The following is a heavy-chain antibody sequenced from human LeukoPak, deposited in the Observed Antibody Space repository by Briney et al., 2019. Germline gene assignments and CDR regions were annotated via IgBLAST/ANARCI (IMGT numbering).Heavy chain of an antibody. CDR2: IYYSGST. D-gene: IGHD6-13*01. J-gene: IGHJ5*02. Sequence: PSETLSLTCTVSGGSINSGDYYWSWIRQPPGKGLEWIGYIYYSGSTYYNPSLKSRVTISVDTSKNQFPLKLSSVTAADTAVYYCAREVAAANWFDPWGQGTLVTVSS. CDR3: AREVAAANWFDP. V-gene: IGHV4-30-4*01. CDR1: GGSINSGDYY.